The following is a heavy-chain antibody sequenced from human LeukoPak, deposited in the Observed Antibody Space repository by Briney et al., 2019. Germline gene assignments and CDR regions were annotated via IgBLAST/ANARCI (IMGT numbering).Heavy chain of an antibody. V-gene: IGHV1-8*03. D-gene: IGHD1-26*01. CDR2: MNPYSGNT. CDR3: ARGPVGATPNDY. Sequence: GASVKVSCKASGYTFTSYDINWVRQATGQGLEWMGWMNPYSGNTGYAQKFQGRVTITRNTSISTAYMELSSLRSEDTAVYYCARGPVGATPNDYWGQGTLVTVSS. J-gene: IGHJ4*02. CDR1: GYTFTSYD.